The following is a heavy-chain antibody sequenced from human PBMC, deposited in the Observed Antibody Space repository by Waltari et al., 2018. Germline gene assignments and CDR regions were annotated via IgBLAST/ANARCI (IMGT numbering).Heavy chain of an antibody. D-gene: IGHD6-19*01. V-gene: IGHV3-23*01. J-gene: IGHJ4*02. CDR1: GFTFSSYA. CDR2: IGGSGGST. Sequence: EVQLLESGGGLVQPGGSLRLSCAASGFTFSSYAISWVRQATGKGLEWVAAIGGSGGSTYYADSVKGRFTISRDNSKNTLYLQMNSLRAEDTAVYYCAKATIAVAGSRGAFDYWGQGTLVTVSS. CDR3: AKATIAVAGSRGAFDY.